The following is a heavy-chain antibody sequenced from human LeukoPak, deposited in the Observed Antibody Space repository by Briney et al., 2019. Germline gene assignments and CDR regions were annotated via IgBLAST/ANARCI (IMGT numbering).Heavy chain of an antibody. J-gene: IGHJ4*02. CDR2: IYYSGST. D-gene: IGHD3-3*01. CDR3: ARSSFALWSGYLY. V-gene: IGHV4-39*07. CDR1: GGSISSSSYY. Sequence: KPSETLSLTCTVSGGSISSSSYYWGWIRQPPGKGLEWIGSIYYSGSTNYNPSLKSRVTISVDTSKNQFSLKLSSVTAADTAVYYCARSSFALWSGYLYWGQGTLVTVSS.